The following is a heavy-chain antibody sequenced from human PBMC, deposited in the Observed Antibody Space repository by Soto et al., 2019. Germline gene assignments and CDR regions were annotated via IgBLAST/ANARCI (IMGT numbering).Heavy chain of an antibody. CDR1: GYTFTSYG. J-gene: IGHJ6*02. D-gene: IGHD6-13*01. V-gene: IGHV1-18*04. Sequence: ASVKVSCKASGYTFTSYGISWVRQAPGQGLEWMGWISAYNGNTNYAQKLQGRVTMTTDTSTSTAYMELRSLRSDDTAVYYCARDRIAAAGSTRGYYGMDVWGQGTTVTVSS. CDR2: ISAYNGNT. CDR3: ARDRIAAAGSTRGYYGMDV.